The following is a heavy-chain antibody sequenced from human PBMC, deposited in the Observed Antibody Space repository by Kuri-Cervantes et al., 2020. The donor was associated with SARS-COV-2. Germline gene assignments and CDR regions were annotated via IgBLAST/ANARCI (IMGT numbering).Heavy chain of an antibody. D-gene: IGHD4-23*01. Sequence: GGSLRLSCAASGFTFSSYSMNWVRQAPGKGLEYVSAISSNGGSTYYADSVKGRFTISRDNSKNTLYLQMGSLRAEDMAVYYCARGLRWESHAFDIWGQGTMVTVSS. J-gene: IGHJ3*02. CDR1: GFTFSSYS. CDR3: ARGLRWESHAFDI. V-gene: IGHV3-64*02. CDR2: ISSNGGST.